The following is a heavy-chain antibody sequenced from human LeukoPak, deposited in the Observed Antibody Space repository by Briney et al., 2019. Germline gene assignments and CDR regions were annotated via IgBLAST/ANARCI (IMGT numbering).Heavy chain of an antibody. CDR3: AREGRVAATPGAYYYYYMDV. CDR2: INPSGGST. J-gene: IGHJ6*03. V-gene: IGHV1-46*01. CDR1: GYTFTSYY. Sequence: ASVKVSCKASGYTFTSYYMHWVRQAPGQGLEWMGIINPSGGSTSYAQKFQGRVTMTRDMSTSTVYMELSSLRSEDTAVYYCAREGRVAATPGAYYYYYMDVWGKGTTVTVSS. D-gene: IGHD2-15*01.